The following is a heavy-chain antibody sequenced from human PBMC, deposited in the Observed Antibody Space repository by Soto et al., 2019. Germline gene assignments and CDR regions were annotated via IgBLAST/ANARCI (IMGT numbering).Heavy chain of an antibody. D-gene: IGHD3-16*01. V-gene: IGHV3-7*05. Sequence: GGSLRLACAASGFTFSSYWMSWVRQAPGKGLEWVANIKQDGSEKYYVDSVKGRFTISRDNAQNSVFLQMNSLRGEDTAVYYCARDWGAPGRGSALGYYYHFALDVWGQGTTVTVSS. CDR1: GFTFSSYW. CDR2: IKQDGSEK. J-gene: IGHJ6*02. CDR3: ARDWGAPGRGSALGYYYHFALDV.